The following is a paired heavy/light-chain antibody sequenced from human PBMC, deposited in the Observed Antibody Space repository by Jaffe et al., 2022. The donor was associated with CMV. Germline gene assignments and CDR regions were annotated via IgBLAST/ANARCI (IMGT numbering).Heavy chain of an antibody. Sequence: EVQLVESGGGLVQPGRSLRLSCAASGFTFEDYGMHWVRQAPGKGLEWVSGISWKSGNIGYADSVRGRFTISRDNAKKSLYLQMNSLRTDDTAFYYCVKDHYDFWSGLDYWGRGTLVNVSS. J-gene: IGHJ4*02. CDR2: ISWKSGNI. V-gene: IGHV3-9*01. CDR3: VKDHYDFWSGLDY. CDR1: GFTFEDYG. D-gene: IGHD3-3*01.
Light chain of an antibody. J-gene: IGLJ2*01. CDR1: KLGNKH. V-gene: IGLV3-1*01. Sequence: SYELTQPPSVSESVGQTASITCSGDKLGNKHVSWYQQKPGLSPVLVIYQDTRRPSGIPERFSGSNSGNTATLTISGTQAMDEADYYCQAWDSITVVFGGGTKLTVL. CDR2: QDT. CDR3: QAWDSITVV.